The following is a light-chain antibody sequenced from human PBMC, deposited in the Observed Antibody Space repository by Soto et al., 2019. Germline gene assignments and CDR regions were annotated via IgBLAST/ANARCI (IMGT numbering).Light chain of an antibody. J-gene: IGLJ1*01. CDR1: SSDVGTYKL. Sequence: QSALTQPASVSGSPGQAITISCTGTSSDVGTYKLVSWYQLHPGKAPKLMIYEGSKRPAGVSGRFSGSKSGNTASLTISGLQAEDEADYYCSSYTSSSTPFVFGTGTKLTVL. CDR2: EGS. CDR3: SSYTSSSTPFV. V-gene: IGLV2-14*02.